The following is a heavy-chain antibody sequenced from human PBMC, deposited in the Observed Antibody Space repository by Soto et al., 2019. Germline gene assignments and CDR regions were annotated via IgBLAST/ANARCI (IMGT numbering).Heavy chain of an antibody. CDR2: IFPGDSDT. J-gene: IGHJ4*02. CDR1: GYNFGAYW. Sequence: RGESLKISCQGSGYNFGAYWIGWVRQMPGKGLEWMGIIFPGDSDTRYRPSFQCQVTISVDRSIKPAYLQWSSLKASDTAMYFFARGGIIGTPPDYWGQGTQVTVSS. V-gene: IGHV5-51*01. CDR3: ARGGIIGTPPDY. D-gene: IGHD1-7*01.